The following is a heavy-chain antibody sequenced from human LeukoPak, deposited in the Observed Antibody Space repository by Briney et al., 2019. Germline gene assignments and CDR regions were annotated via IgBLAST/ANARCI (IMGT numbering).Heavy chain of an antibody. CDR2: ILGSGGST. CDR3: AKWGDYDVLTGYYVPDY. D-gene: IGHD3-9*01. Sequence: GASLRLSCAAAGFTFSNYAMSWVRQAPGKGLEWVSAILGSGGSTYYADSVKGRFTVSRDNSKSTLYLQMNSLRAEDTALYYCAKWGDYDVLTGYYVPDYWGQGTLVTVSS. J-gene: IGHJ4*02. CDR1: GFTFSNYA. V-gene: IGHV3-23*01.